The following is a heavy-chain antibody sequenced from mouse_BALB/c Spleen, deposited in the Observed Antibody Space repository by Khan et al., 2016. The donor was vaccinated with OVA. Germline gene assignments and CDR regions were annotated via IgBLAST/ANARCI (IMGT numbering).Heavy chain of an antibody. V-gene: IGHV5-17*02. CDR1: GFTFSRFG. CDR2: ISSGSSSI. J-gene: IGHJ2*01. CDR3: ARDSNFDY. Sequence: EVQVVESGGGLVQPGGSRKLSCAASGFTFSRFGMHWVRQAPEKGLEWVAYISSGSSSIYYADTVKGRFTISRDKPKNTLFLQMTSLRSEDTAMYYCARDSNFDYWGQGTTLTVSS.